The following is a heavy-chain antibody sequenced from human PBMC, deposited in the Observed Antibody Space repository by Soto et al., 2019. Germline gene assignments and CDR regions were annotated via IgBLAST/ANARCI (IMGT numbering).Heavy chain of an antibody. CDR1: GFTFSSYA. J-gene: IGHJ4*02. V-gene: IGHV3-23*01. CDR2: ILGSGGNT. D-gene: IGHD3-22*01. Sequence: GGSLRLSCAASGFTFSSYAMSWVRQAPGKGLEWVSTILGSGGNTYYADSVKGRFTISRDNSKNTLYLQMNSLRAEDTAVYYCAKGFYSDASGYFDYWGQGALVTVSS. CDR3: AKGFYSDASGYFDY.